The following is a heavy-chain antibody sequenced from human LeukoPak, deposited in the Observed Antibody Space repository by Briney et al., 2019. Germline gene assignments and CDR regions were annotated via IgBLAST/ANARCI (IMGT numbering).Heavy chain of an antibody. J-gene: IGHJ5*02. Sequence: SETLSLTCTVSGGSISSSSYYWGWIRQPPGKGLEWIGSIYYSGSTYYNPSLKSRVTISVDTSKNQFSLKLSSVTAADTAVYYCARVEYYDFWSGYYPYNWFDPWGQGTLVTVSS. D-gene: IGHD3-3*01. CDR1: GGSISSSSYY. CDR2: IYYSGST. V-gene: IGHV4-39*07. CDR3: ARVEYYDFWSGYYPYNWFDP.